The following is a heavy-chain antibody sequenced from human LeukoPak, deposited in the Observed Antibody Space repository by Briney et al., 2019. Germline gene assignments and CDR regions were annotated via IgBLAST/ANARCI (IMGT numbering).Heavy chain of an antibody. Sequence: SETLSLTCTVSGGSFNDNYWNWIRHLPGKGLEWIGYVYHNGHSDYSPSLKSRVTISVDTSTHQFSLKMISVTAADTAVYYCASLGYSSGWLDSWGHGSLVIVSS. CDR1: GGSFNDNY. D-gene: IGHD2-15*01. J-gene: IGHJ5*01. CDR2: VYHNGHS. CDR3: ASLGYSSGWLDS. V-gene: IGHV4-59*01.